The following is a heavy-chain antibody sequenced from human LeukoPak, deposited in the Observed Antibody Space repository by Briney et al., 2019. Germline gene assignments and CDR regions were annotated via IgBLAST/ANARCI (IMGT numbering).Heavy chain of an antibody. J-gene: IGHJ6*02. Sequence: GGSLRLSCAASGFTFSAYWMNWVRQAPGKGLERVANIKQHGRAKNYVYHVKDRFTMSREQADTSLYLQMTSLSAEDTAVYHSARRLNLYHGRDVWGQGTTVSVSS. CDR3: ARRLNLYHGRDV. V-gene: IGHV3-7*01. CDR1: GFTFSAYW. D-gene: IGHD1-14*01. CDR2: IKQHGRAK.